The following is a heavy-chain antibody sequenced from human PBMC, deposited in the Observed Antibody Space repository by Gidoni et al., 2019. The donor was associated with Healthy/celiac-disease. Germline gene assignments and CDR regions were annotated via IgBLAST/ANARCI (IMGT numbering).Heavy chain of an antibody. Sequence: QVTLKESGPVLVKPTETLTLTCTVSGFSLSNARMGVSWIRQPPGKALEWLAHIFSNDEKSYSTSLKSRLTLSKDTSKSQVVLTMTNMDPVATATYYCARILRSTPSRKQWRFSSWFDPWGQGTLVTVSS. CDR1: GFSLSNARMG. CDR2: IFSNDEK. J-gene: IGHJ5*02. CDR3: ARILRSTPSRKQWRFSSWFDP. D-gene: IGHD6-19*01. V-gene: IGHV2-26*01.